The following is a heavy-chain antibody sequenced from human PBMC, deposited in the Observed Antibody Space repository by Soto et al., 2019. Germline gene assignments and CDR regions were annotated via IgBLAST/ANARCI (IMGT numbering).Heavy chain of an antibody. Sequence: XSVKVSCEASGYTFSSNYMHWVRQAPGQGLEWMGIINPSGGSATYSQKFQGRVTMTRDTATSTVYMELSSLSSDDTAVYYCARDSGWFDPWGQGTQVTVSS. CDR2: INPSGGSA. D-gene: IGHD6-25*01. CDR1: GYTFSSNY. V-gene: IGHV1-46*01. J-gene: IGHJ5*02. CDR3: ARDSGWFDP.